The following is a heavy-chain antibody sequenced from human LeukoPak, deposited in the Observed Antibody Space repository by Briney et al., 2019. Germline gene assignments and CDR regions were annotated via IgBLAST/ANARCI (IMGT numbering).Heavy chain of an antibody. V-gene: IGHV3-30-3*01. Sequence: GGSLRLSCAASGFTFSNYAMHWVRQAPGKGLEWVAVISFDGTNKYYANSVQGRFTISRDNSKNTLYLQMNSLKTEDTAVYYCTRDSDYYDSSGYYDYWGQGTLVTVSS. CDR3: TRDSDYYDSSGYYDY. CDR1: GFTFSNYA. J-gene: IGHJ4*02. CDR2: ISFDGTNK. D-gene: IGHD3-22*01.